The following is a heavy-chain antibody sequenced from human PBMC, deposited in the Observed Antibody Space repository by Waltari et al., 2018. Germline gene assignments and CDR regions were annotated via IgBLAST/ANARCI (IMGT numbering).Heavy chain of an antibody. V-gene: IGHV3-23*01. CDR3: VKYSSSYSPFDY. CDR1: GFTFSSYA. J-gene: IGHJ4*02. CDR2: ISDSGGST. Sequence: EVQLLESGGGLVQPGGSLRLSCAASGFTFSSYAMSWVRQAPGKGLEWVSAISDSGGSTYYADSVNGRFTISRDNSKNTLYLQMNSLRAEDTAVYYCVKYSSSYSPFDYWGQGTLVTVSS. D-gene: IGHD6-13*01.